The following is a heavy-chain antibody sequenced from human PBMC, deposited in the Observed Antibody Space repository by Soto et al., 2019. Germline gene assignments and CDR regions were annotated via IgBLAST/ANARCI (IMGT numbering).Heavy chain of an antibody. J-gene: IGHJ4*02. V-gene: IGHV4-39*07. CDR1: GGSVSSGSYY. CDR2: INHSGST. CDR3: ARRYRIAVAGKGFDY. Sequence: SETLSLTCTVSGGSVSSGSYYWSWIRQHPGKGLEWIGEINHSGSTNYNPSLKSRVTISVDTSKNQFSLKLSSVTAADTAVYYCARRYRIAVAGKGFDYWGQGTLVTVSS. D-gene: IGHD6-19*01.